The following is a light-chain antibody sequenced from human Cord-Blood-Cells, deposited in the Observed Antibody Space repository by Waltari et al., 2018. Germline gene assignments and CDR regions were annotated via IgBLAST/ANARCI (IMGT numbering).Light chain of an antibody. CDR1: ALPKQY. J-gene: IGLJ2*01. V-gene: IGLV3-25*02. CDR2: KDS. Sequence: SYELTQPPSVSVSPGQTARINCSGDALPKQYAYWYQQKPGQAPVLVREKDSERPPGIPVRFSGSSSGTTVTLTISGVQAEDEADYYCQSADSSGTYVVFGGGTKLTVL. CDR3: QSADSSGTYVV.